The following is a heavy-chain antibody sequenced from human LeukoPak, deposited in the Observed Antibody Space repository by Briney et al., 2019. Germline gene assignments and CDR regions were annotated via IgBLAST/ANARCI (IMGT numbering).Heavy chain of an antibody. CDR1: GFTFSSYV. J-gene: IGHJ3*02. V-gene: IGHV3-30*04. CDR2: ISYDGSNE. D-gene: IGHD6-13*01. Sequence: PGRSLRLSCAASGFTFSSYVMHWVRQAPGKGLEWVAIISYDGSNEYYADSVKGRFTISRDNSKNTLYLQMNSLRAEDTAVYYCAKLAAAAKGAFDIWGQGTMVTVSS. CDR3: AKLAAAAKGAFDI.